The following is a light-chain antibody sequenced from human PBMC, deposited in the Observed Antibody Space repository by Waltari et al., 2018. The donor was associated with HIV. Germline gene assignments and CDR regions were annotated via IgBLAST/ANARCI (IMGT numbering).Light chain of an antibody. J-gene: IGKJ2*01. Sequence: DIQMTQSPSSLSASVGDRVTITCQASQDISNYLNWYQQKPGKAPKLLIYDSSNLETGVPSRFSGIGSGTDFTFTISSLQPEDIATYYCQQYDNLPPLTFGQVTKLEIK. CDR2: DSS. V-gene: IGKV1-33*01. CDR3: QQYDNLPPLT. CDR1: QDISNY.